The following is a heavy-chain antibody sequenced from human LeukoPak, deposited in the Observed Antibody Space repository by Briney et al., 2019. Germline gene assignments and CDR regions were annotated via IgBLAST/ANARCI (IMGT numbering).Heavy chain of an antibody. CDR2: VSGSGGNI. Sequence: PGGSLRLSCAASGFTFSSYTMSWVRQAPGKGLEWVSGVSGSGGNIHYADSAKGRFTISRDNSKNTLYLQMNSLRAEDTAVYYCAASLPNIVVVPATKGPFGYWGQGALVTVSS. J-gene: IGHJ4*02. V-gene: IGHV3-23*01. D-gene: IGHD2-2*01. CDR1: GFTFSSYT. CDR3: AASLPNIVVVPATKGPFGY.